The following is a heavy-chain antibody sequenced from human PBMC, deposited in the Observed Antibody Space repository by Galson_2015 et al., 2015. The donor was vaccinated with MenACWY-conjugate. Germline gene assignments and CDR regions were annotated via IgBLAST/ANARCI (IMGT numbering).Heavy chain of an antibody. CDR2: IKKDGSEK. CDR1: GFTFRNYC. Sequence: LRLSCAASGFTFRNYCMTWVRQAPGKGLEWVASIKKDGSEKYYVDSVKGRFTISRDNAKNSLYLEMNSLRVEDTAVYSCARGHYGMDVWGQGTTVTASS. J-gene: IGHJ6*02. V-gene: IGHV3-7*03. CDR3: ARGHYGMDV.